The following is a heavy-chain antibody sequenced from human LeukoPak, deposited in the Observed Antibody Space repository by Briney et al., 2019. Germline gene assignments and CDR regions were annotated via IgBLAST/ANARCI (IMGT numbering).Heavy chain of an antibody. CDR2: IYYSGST. Sequence: SETLSLTCTVSGGSISSYYWSWIRQPPGKGLEWIGYIYYSGSTNYNPSLKSRVTISVDTSKNYFSLKLTSVTAADTAMYYCARGGYYGSGSYLDFDYWGQGTLVTVSS. D-gene: IGHD3-10*01. CDR3: ARGGYYGSGSYLDFDY. J-gene: IGHJ4*02. V-gene: IGHV4-59*12. CDR1: GGSISSYY.